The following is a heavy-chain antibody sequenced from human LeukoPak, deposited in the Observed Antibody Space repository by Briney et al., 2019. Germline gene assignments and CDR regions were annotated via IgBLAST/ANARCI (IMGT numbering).Heavy chain of an antibody. V-gene: IGHV3-23*01. CDR1: GFTFSSYG. CDR3: ARDPHDYGGKGNDY. D-gene: IGHD4-23*01. Sequence: GGSLRLSCAASGFTFSSYGMSWVRQAPGKGLEWVSAISGSGGSTYYADSVKGRFTISRDNSKNTLYLQMNSLRAEDTAVYYCARDPHDYGGKGNDYWGQGTLVTVSS. CDR2: ISGSGGST. J-gene: IGHJ4*02.